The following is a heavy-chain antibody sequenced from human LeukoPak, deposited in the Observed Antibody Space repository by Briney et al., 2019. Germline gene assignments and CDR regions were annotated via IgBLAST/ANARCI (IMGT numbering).Heavy chain of an antibody. CDR3: ASIGCSSTSCYHNWFDP. CDR1: GFTFSDYD. V-gene: IGHV4-34*01. J-gene: IGHJ5*02. CDR2: INHSGST. Sequence: GSLRLSCAASGFTFSDYDMSWIRQPPGKGLEWIGEINHSGSTNYNPSLKSRVTISVDTSKNQFSLKLSSVTAADTAVYYCASIGCSSTSCYHNWFDPWGQGTLVTVSS. D-gene: IGHD2-2*01.